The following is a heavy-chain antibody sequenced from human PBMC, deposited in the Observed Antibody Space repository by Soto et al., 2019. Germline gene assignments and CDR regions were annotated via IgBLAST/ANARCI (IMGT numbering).Heavy chain of an antibody. CDR2: ISGSGGST. J-gene: IGHJ3*02. CDR3: AKDSRGGSEDDAFDI. CDR1: GFTFSSYA. Sequence: GGSLRLSCAASGFTFSSYAMSWVRQAPGKGLEWVSAISGSGGSTYYADSVKGRFTISRENSKNTLYLQMNRLRAEDTAVYYGAKDSRGGSEDDAFDIWGQGTMVTVSS. D-gene: IGHD3-16*01. V-gene: IGHV3-23*01.